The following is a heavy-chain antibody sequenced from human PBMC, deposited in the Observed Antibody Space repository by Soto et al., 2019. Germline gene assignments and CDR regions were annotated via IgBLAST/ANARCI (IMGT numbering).Heavy chain of an antibody. Sequence: PGGSLRLSCAASGFTFSSYAMHWVRQAPGKGLEWVAVISYDGSNKYYADSAKGRFTISRDNSKNTLYLQMNSLRAEDTAVYYCAREGVMVYAPLPYGMDVWGQGTTVTVSS. CDR3: AREGVMVYAPLPYGMDV. CDR2: ISYDGSNK. D-gene: IGHD2-8*01. J-gene: IGHJ6*02. V-gene: IGHV3-30-3*01. CDR1: GFTFSSYA.